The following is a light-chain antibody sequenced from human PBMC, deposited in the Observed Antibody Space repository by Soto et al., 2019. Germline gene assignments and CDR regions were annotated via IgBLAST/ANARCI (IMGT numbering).Light chain of an antibody. V-gene: IGKV3-20*01. CDR1: QSVSSSY. J-gene: IGKJ2*01. CDR2: GAS. CDR3: QQYGSSPPMYT. Sequence: EIVLTQSPGTLSLSPGERATLSCMASQSVSSSYLVWYQQKPGQAPRLLIYGASSRATGIPDRFSGSGSGTDFTLTISRLEPEDFAVYYCQQYGSSPPMYTFGQGTKLEIK.